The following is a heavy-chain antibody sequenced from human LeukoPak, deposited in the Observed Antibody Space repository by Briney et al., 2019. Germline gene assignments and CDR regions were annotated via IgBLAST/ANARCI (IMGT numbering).Heavy chain of an antibody. CDR3: ARASYSYDINGWVPFDY. V-gene: IGHV4-61*02. D-gene: IGHD3-22*01. Sequence: SGTLSLTCTVSGNSISSGDNYWSWIRQPAGKGLEWIGRIYTSGSTNYNPSLKSRVTISGDTSKNQFSLRLSSVTAADTAVYYCARASYSYDINGWVPFDYWGQGTLVTVSS. J-gene: IGHJ4*02. CDR2: IYTSGST. CDR1: GNSISSGDNY.